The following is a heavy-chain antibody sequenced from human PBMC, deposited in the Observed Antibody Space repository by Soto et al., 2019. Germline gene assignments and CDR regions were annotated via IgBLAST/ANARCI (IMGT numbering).Heavy chain of an antibody. V-gene: IGHV4-30-4*01. J-gene: IGHJ6*02. Sequence: SETLSLTCTVSGGSISSGDYYWSWIRQPPGKGLEWIGYIYYSGSTYYNPSLKSRVTISVDTSKNQFSLKLSSVAAADTAVYYCARGVVVPAAPYYYYYYGMDVWGQGTTVTVSS. D-gene: IGHD2-2*01. CDR1: GGSISSGDYY. CDR3: ARGVVVPAAPYYYYYYGMDV. CDR2: IYYSGST.